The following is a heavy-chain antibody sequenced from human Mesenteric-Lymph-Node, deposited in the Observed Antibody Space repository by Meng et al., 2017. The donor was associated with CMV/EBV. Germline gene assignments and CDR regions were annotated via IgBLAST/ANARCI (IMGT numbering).Heavy chain of an antibody. V-gene: IGHV3-7*01. J-gene: IGHJ4*02. Sequence: GESLKISCTASGFTFSSYWMTWVRQAPGKGLEWVANIKQDGSEKYYVDSVKGRFTISRDNAKNPLYLQMNSLRAEDTAVYYCARPDTPYYYDSSGYLPFDYWGQGTLVTVSS. D-gene: IGHD3-22*01. CDR2: IKQDGSEK. CDR1: GFTFSSYW. CDR3: ARPDTPYYYDSSGYLPFDY.